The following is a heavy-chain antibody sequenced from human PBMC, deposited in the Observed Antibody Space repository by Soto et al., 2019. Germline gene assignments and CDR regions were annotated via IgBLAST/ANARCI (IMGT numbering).Heavy chain of an antibody. V-gene: IGHV1-46*01. Sequence: ASVKVSCKAFGYTFTRYYMHCVRQAPGQGLEWMGIINRRGGSTSYAQKFQCRVTMTRDTSTSTVYMELSSLRSEDTAVYYCARGCRDGYNCCPDYWGQGSLVTVSS. D-gene: IGHD5-12*01. CDR2: INRRGGST. CDR1: GYTFTRYY. J-gene: IGHJ4*02. CDR3: ARGCRDGYNCCPDY.